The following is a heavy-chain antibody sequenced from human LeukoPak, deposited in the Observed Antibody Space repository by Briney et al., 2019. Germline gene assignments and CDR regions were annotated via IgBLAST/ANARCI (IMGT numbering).Heavy chain of an antibody. V-gene: IGHV4-59*01. CDR3: ARAVLEYCYGSGSYYNWFDP. CDR1: VGSPTSYY. J-gene: IGHJ5*02. Sequence: SETLSLTRTLSVGSPTSYYWGWIRPPPRQGLGWSGYVYSSGSTNYNPSLKSRVTISVDTFKNHFDLELSSVTAADTAVYYCARAVLEYCYGSGSYYNWFDPWGGGTLVTVSS. CDR2: VYSSGST. D-gene: IGHD3-10*01.